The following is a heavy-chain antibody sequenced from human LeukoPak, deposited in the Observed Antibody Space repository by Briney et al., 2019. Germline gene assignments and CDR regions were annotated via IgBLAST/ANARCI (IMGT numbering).Heavy chain of an antibody. J-gene: IGHJ3*02. D-gene: IGHD3-22*01. V-gene: IGHV5-51*01. Sequence: GESLKISCKGSGYSFTSYWIGWVRQMPGKGLEWMGIIYPGDSDTRYSPSFQGQVTISADKSISTAYLQWSSLKASDTAMYYCARHRGGGYYDSSGYPFDDAFDIWGQGTMVTVSS. CDR2: IYPGDSDT. CDR1: GYSFTSYW. CDR3: ARHRGGGYYDSSGYPFDDAFDI.